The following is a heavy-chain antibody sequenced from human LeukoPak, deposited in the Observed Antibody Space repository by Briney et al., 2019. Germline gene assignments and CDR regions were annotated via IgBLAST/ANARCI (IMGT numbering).Heavy chain of an antibody. CDR2: ISYDGRNK. Sequence: PGGSLRLSCAASGFTFNNYGMHWARQAPGKGLEWVAVISYDGRNKHYPDSVKGRFTISRDISTDTLWLQMDSLRTEDTAVYYCAKGPLGGTAAAIDYWGQGTLVTVSS. V-gene: IGHV3-30*18. D-gene: IGHD2-2*01. J-gene: IGHJ4*02. CDR3: AKGPLGGTAAAIDY. CDR1: GFTFNNYG.